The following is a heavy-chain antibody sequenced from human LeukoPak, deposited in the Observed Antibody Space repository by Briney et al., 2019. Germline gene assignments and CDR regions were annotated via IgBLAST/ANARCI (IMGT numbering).Heavy chain of an antibody. D-gene: IGHD6-19*01. J-gene: IGHJ6*02. Sequence: PSETLSLTCTVSGGSISTYYWSWIRQPPGKGLAWIGYIHYSGSTNYNPPLKSRVTISVDTSKNQFSLKLSSVTAADTAVYYCARDPLGIAVAGLPPIYYGMDVWGQGTTVTVSS. CDR3: ARDPLGIAVAGLPPIYYGMDV. V-gene: IGHV4-59*01. CDR1: GGSISTYY. CDR2: IHYSGST.